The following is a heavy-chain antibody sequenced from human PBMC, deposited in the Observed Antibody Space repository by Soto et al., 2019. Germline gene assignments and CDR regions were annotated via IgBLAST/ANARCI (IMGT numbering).Heavy chain of an antibody. Sequence: SETLSLTCTVSGGSISSYYWSWIRQPPGKGLEWIGYIYYSGSTNYNPSLKSRVTISVDTSKNQFSLKLSSVTAADTAVYYCASSSCDHHEFLDFSGQRTPVTGSS. CDR1: GGSISSYY. J-gene: IGHJ4*02. CDR2: IYYSGST. V-gene: IGHV4-59*01. CDR3: ASSSCDHHEFLDF.